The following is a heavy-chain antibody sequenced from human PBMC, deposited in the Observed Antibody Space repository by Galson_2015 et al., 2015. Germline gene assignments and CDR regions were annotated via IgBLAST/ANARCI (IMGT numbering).Heavy chain of an antibody. Sequence: SLRLSCAASGFTFSNYWMHWVRQAPGKGLVWVSRISGDGSSTTYADPVKGRFTISRDNAKNTLYLQMNSLRVEDTAVYFCARDVHDDGDYWGDWGQGTLVTVSS. V-gene: IGHV3-74*01. CDR2: ISGDGSST. CDR3: ARDVHDDGDYWGD. CDR1: GFTFSNYW. J-gene: IGHJ4*02. D-gene: IGHD4-17*01.